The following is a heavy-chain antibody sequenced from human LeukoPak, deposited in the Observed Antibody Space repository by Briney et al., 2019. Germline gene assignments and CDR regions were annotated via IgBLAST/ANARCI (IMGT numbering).Heavy chain of an antibody. CDR1: GFTFSSYG. Sequence: GRSLRLSCAASGFTFSSYGMHWVRQAPGKGLEWVAVIWYDGSNKYYADSVKGRFTISRDNSKNTLYLQMNSPRAEDTAVYYCARDDSWGGLLSWGQGTLVTVSS. CDR2: IWYDGSNK. V-gene: IGHV3-33*01. D-gene: IGHD3-16*01. J-gene: IGHJ4*02. CDR3: ARDDSWGGLLS.